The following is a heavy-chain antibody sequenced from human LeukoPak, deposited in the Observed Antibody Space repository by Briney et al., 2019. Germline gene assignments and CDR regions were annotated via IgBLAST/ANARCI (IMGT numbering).Heavy chain of an antibody. CDR3: AREVSSSWYNWFDP. J-gene: IGHJ5*02. Sequence: GGSLRLSCAASGFTFSSYSMNWVRQAPGKGLEWVSSISSSSSYIYYADSVKGRFTISRDNAKNSLYLQMNSLRAEDTAVYYCAREVSSSWYNWFDPWGQGTLVTVYS. CDR2: ISSSSSYI. D-gene: IGHD6-13*01. V-gene: IGHV3-21*01. CDR1: GFTFSSYS.